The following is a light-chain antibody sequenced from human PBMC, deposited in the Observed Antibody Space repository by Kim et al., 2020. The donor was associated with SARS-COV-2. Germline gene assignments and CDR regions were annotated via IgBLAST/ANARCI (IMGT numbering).Light chain of an antibody. CDR1: SSDIGGYNY. CDR2: DVN. V-gene: IGLV2-14*04. J-gene: IGLJ1*01. Sequence: GQSITISCTGTSSDIGGYNYVSWDQQPPGKAPKLMIYDVNKRPSGVSNRFSGSKSGNTASLTISGLQAEDEADYYCSSHTRSSTYVFGTGTKVTVL. CDR3: SSHTRSSTYV.